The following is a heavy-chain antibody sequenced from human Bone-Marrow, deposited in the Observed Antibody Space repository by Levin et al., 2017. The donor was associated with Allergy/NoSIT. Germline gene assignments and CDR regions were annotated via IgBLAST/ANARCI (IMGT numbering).Heavy chain of an antibody. D-gene: IGHD6-13*01. Sequence: PGGSLRLSCAASGFTFSSYWMHWVRQAPGKGLVWVSRINSDGSSTSYADSVKGRFTISRDNAKNTLYLQMNSLRAEDTAVYYCAQGISPLYYFDYWGQGTLVTVSS. CDR1: GFTFSSYW. V-gene: IGHV3-74*01. CDR2: INSDGSST. CDR3: AQGISPLYYFDY. J-gene: IGHJ4*02.